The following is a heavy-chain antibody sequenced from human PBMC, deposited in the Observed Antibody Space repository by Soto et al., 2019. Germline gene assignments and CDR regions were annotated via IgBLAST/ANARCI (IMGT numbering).Heavy chain of an antibody. CDR1: GYSISSGCY. CDR2: IYYSGST. CDR3: ARVRGGGPFDD. Sequence: TLSLTCAVSGYSISSGCYWSWIRQHPGKGLEWIGYIYYSGSTYYNPSLKSRVTISVDTSKNQFSLKLTSVTAADTAVYYCARVRGGGPFDDWGQGTLVTVSS. V-gene: IGHV4-31*11. J-gene: IGHJ4*02. D-gene: IGHD1-26*01.